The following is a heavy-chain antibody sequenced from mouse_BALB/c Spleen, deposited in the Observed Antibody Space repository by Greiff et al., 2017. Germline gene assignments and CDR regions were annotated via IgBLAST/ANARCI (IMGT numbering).Heavy chain of an antibody. CDR3: AGGLGRGFAY. CDR2: ISYDGSN. D-gene: IGHD4-1*01. J-gene: IGHJ3*01. Sequence: DVKLQESGPGLVKPSQSLSLTCSVTGYSITSGYYWNWIRQFPGNKLEWMGYISYDGSNNYNPSLKNRISITRDTSKNQFFLKLNSVTTEDTATYYCAGGLGRGFAYWGQGTLVTVSA. V-gene: IGHV3-6*02. CDR1: GYSITSGYY.